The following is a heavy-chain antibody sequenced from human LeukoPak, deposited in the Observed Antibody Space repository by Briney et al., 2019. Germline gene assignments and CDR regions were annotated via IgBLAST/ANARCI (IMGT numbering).Heavy chain of an antibody. CDR2: IYYSGST. V-gene: IGHV4-39*07. J-gene: IGHJ6*02. CDR3: ARLSYCSSTSCYVREPYGMDV. CDR1: GGSISSSSYY. D-gene: IGHD2-2*01. Sequence: PSETLSLTCTVSGGSISSSSYYWGWIRQPPGKGLEWIGSIYYSGSTYYNPSLKSRVTISVDTSKNQFSLKLSSVTAADTAVYYCARLSYCSSTSCYVREPYGMDVWGQGTTVTVSS.